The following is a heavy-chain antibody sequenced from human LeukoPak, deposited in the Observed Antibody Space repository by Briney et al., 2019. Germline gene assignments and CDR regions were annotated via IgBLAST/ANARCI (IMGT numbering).Heavy chain of an antibody. CDR1: GYTFTNYG. V-gene: IGHV1-18*01. Sequence: ASVKVSCKASGYTFTNYGISWVRQAPGQGLEWMGWISAYNGDTNYAQKLQGRVTMTTDTSTSTAYMELRSLRSEDTAVYYCARDNSVGDTAWWFDPWGQGTLVTVSS. J-gene: IGHJ5*02. CDR2: ISAYNGDT. CDR3: ARDNSVGDTAWWFDP. D-gene: IGHD1-26*01.